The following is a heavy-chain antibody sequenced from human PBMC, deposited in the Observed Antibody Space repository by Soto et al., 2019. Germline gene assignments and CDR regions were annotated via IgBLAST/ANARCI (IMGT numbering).Heavy chain of an antibody. CDR3: ARDSPTIFGGAPTGY. J-gene: IGHJ4*02. CDR1: GYTFTSYA. V-gene: IGHV1-3*01. D-gene: IGHD3-3*01. Sequence: GASVKVSCKAAGYTFTSYAMHWVRQAPGQRLEWMGWINAGNGNTKYSQKFQGRVTITRDTSASTAYMELSSLRSEDTAVYYCARDSPTIFGGAPTGYWGQGTLVTVSS. CDR2: INAGNGNT.